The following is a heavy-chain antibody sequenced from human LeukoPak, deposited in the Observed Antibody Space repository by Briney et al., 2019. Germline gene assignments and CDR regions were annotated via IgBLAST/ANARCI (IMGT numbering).Heavy chain of an antibody. V-gene: IGHV3-30*02. CDR1: GFTFSSYG. J-gene: IGHJ4*02. D-gene: IGHD5-18*01. CDR2: IRYDGSNK. Sequence: GGSLRLSCAASGFTFSSYGMHWVRQAPGKGLEWVAFIRYDGSNKYYADSVKGRFTISRDNSKNTLYLQMNSLRAEDTAVYYCAKASQRGYSYGYGGFRADYPDYWGQGTLVTVSS. CDR3: AKASQRGYSYGYGGFRADYPDY.